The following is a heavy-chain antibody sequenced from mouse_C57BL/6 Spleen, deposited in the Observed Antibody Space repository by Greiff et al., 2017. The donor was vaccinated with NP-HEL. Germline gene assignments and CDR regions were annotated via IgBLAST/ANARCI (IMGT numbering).Heavy chain of an antibody. CDR2: IYPGSGST. J-gene: IGHJ2*01. D-gene: IGHD1-1*01. CDR3: ARGTDYYGSSPYCFDY. CDR1: GYTFTSYW. V-gene: IGHV1-55*01. Sequence: QVHVKQSGAELVKPGASVKMSCKASGYTFTSYWITWVKQRPGQGLEWIGDIYPGSGSTNYNEKFKSKATLTVDTSSSTAYMQLSSLTSEDSAVYYCARGTDYYGSSPYCFDYWGQGTTLTVSS.